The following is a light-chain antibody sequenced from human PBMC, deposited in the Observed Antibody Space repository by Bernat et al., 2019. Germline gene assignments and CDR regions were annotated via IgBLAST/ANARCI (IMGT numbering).Light chain of an antibody. V-gene: IGKV3-11*01. CDR3: QQRSNWPS. J-gene: IGKJ4*01. CDR1: QSVSSY. CDR2: DAS. Sequence: EIVLTQSPATRSLSPGERATLSCRASQSVSSYVAWYQQKPGQAPRLLIYDASNRATGIPARFSGSGSGTDFTLTISSLEPEDFAVYYCQQRSNWPSFGGGTKVEIK.